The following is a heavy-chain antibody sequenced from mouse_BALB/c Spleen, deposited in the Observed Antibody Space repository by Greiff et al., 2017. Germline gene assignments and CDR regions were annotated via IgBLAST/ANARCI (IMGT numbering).Heavy chain of an antibody. CDR3: ARSGGNFPWFAY. Sequence: EVQLVESGGGLVQPGGSRKLSCAASGFTFSSFGMHWVRQAPEKGLEWVAYISSGSSTIYYADTVKGRFTISRDNPKNTLFLQMTSLRSEDTAMYYCARSGGNFPWFAYWGQGTLVTVSA. J-gene: IGHJ3*01. CDR1: GFTFSSFG. D-gene: IGHD2-1*01. CDR2: ISSGSSTI. V-gene: IGHV5-17*02.